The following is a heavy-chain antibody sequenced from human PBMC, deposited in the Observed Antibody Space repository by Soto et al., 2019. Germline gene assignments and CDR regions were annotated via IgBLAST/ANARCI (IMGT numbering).Heavy chain of an antibody. J-gene: IGHJ6*02. CDR1: GYSFTSYW. CDR3: ARPNWGAPYYGMDV. D-gene: IGHD7-27*01. CDR2: IDPSDSYT. V-gene: IGHV5-10-1*01. Sequence: GESLKISCKGSGYSFTSYWISWVRQVPGKGLEWMGRIDPSDSYTNYSPSFQGHVTISADKSISTAYLQWSSLKASDTAMYYCARPNWGAPYYGMDVWGQGTTVTVSS.